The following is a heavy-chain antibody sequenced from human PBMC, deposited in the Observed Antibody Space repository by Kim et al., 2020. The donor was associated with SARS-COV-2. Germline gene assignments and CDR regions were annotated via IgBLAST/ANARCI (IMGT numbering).Heavy chain of an antibody. CDR1: GFTFSSYA. J-gene: IGHJ4*02. CDR2: MSGSGGST. V-gene: IGHV3-23*01. Sequence: GGSLRLSCAASGFTFSSYAMSWVRQAPGKGLEWVSAMSGSGGSTYYADSVKGRFTISRDNSKNTLYLQMNSLRAEDTAVYYCAKDWLELRFGKSSGDYWGQGTLVTVSS. D-gene: IGHD1-7*01. CDR3: AKDWLELRFGKSSGDY.